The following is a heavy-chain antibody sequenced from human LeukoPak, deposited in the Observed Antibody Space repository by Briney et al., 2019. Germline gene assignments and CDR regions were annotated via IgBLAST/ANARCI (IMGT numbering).Heavy chain of an antibody. Sequence: SQTLSLTCAISGDSVSSNIAGWNWIRQSPSRGLEWLGRTYYRSKWNNDYAVSVKSRITINPDTSKNQFSLQLNSVTPEDTAVYDCARGGGALDYWGQGTLVTVSS. V-gene: IGHV6-1*01. CDR2: TYYRSKWNN. D-gene: IGHD3-10*01. J-gene: IGHJ4*02. CDR1: GDSVSSNIAG. CDR3: ARGGGALDY.